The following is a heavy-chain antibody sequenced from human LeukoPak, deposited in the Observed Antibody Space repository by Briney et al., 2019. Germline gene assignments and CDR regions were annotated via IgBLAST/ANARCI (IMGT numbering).Heavy chain of an antibody. Sequence: GGSLRLSCAASGFTFSSYWMSWVRQAPGKGLEWVADIKQDGSGKYYVDSVKGRFTISRDNAKNSLYLQMNSLRAEDTAVYYCASTPIWSGYPGIFDYWGQGTLVTVSS. J-gene: IGHJ4*02. CDR3: ASTPIWSGYPGIFDY. D-gene: IGHD3-3*01. V-gene: IGHV3-7*01. CDR1: GFTFSSYW. CDR2: IKQDGSGK.